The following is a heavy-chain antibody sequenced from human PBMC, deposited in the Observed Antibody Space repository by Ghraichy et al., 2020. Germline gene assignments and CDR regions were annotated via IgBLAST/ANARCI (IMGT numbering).Heavy chain of an antibody. Sequence: SETLSLTCAVSGGSISSGGYFWSWIRQPPGKGLEWIGYIYHSGSTYYNPSLKSRVTISVDRSKNQFSLKLSSVTAADTAVYYCARGGVTHTGAFDIWGQGTMVTVSS. J-gene: IGHJ3*02. D-gene: IGHD2-21*02. CDR1: GGSISSGGYF. CDR2: IYHSGST. CDR3: ARGGVTHTGAFDI. V-gene: IGHV4-30-2*01.